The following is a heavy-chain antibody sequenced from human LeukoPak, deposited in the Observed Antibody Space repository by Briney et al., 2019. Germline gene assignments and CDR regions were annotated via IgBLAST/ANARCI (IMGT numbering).Heavy chain of an antibody. V-gene: IGHV1-18*01. CDR2: ISAYNGNT. Sequence: GASVKVSCKASGYTFTSYGISWVRQAPGQGLEWMGWISAYNGNTNYAQKLQGRVTMTTDTSTSTAYMELRSLRSDDTAVYYCARYRAIFGYYYDSSGYWSDAFDIWGQGTMVTVSS. J-gene: IGHJ3*02. D-gene: IGHD3-22*01. CDR3: ARYRAIFGYYYDSSGYWSDAFDI. CDR1: GYTFTSYG.